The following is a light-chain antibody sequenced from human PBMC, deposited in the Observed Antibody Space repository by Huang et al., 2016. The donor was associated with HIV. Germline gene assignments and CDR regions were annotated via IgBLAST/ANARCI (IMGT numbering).Light chain of an antibody. V-gene: IGKV3D-15*01. J-gene: IGKJ1*01. Sequence: EIVMTQSPATLAVSPGASAALSCRASQTVSRNLAWYQQKPGQAPKLLIFDASTRATGIPARFSGSGSGTEFTLTISSLQSADFAVYYCQQYTNWPRTFGHGTKVEFK. CDR1: QTVSRN. CDR2: DAS. CDR3: QQYTNWPRT.